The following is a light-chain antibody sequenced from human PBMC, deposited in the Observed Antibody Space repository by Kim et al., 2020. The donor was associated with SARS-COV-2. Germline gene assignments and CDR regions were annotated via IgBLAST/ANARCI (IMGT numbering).Light chain of an antibody. Sequence: STLSASVGDRVNITCRASQSISSWLAWYQQKPGKAPKLLIYKASSLESGVPSRFSGSGSGTEFTLTISSLQPDDFATYYCQQYTTFGQGTKVDIK. CDR2: KAS. V-gene: IGKV1-5*03. CDR3: QQYTT. CDR1: QSISSW. J-gene: IGKJ1*01.